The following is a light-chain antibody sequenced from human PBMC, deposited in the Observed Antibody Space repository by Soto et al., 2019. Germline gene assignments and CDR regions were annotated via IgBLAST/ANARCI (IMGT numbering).Light chain of an antibody. V-gene: IGKV3-11*01. CDR3: QQRSNWPT. Sequence: EIVMTQSPATLSVSPGERATLSCRASQSVSSNLAWYQQKAGQAPRLLMYDASNRATGIPARFSGSGSGTDFTLTISSLEPEDFAVYYCQQRSNWPTFGQGTKVDIK. J-gene: IGKJ1*01. CDR2: DAS. CDR1: QSVSSN.